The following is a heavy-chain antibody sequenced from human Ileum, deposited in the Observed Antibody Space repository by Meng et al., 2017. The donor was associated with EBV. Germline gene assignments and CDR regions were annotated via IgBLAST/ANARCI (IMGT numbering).Heavy chain of an antibody. V-gene: IGHV4-59*08. CDR1: GGSISSSY. CDR3: ARGGWSLDY. CDR2: IYYSGST. Sequence: VQLQGSASGLLKPSEALSLTCTFYGGSISSSYWSWIRQPPGKGLEWIGYIYYSGSTNYNPSRKSRVTISVDTSKNQFSLNLNSVTAADTAVYYCARGGWSLDYWGQGTLVTVSS. J-gene: IGHJ4*02. D-gene: IGHD2-15*01.